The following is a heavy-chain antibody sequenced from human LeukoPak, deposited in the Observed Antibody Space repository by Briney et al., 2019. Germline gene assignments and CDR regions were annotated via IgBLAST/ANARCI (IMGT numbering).Heavy chain of an antibody. CDR3: ATDQQWQLLGY. V-gene: IGHV1-24*01. Sequence: GASVKVSCKVSGNTLSELSMHWVRQAPGKGLEWMGVVDPEDDETIYAQKFQGRVTMTEDTSTDTAYMELSSLRSEDTAVYYCATDQQWQLLGYWGQGTLVTVSS. CDR2: VDPEDDET. CDR1: GNTLSELS. D-gene: IGHD6-19*01. J-gene: IGHJ4*02.